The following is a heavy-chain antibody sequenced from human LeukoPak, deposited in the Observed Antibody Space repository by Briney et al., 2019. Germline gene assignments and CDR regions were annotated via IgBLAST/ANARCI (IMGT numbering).Heavy chain of an antibody. V-gene: IGHV3-23*01. CDR2: ISSSCGGI. CDR3: VRDKDWAFDY. J-gene: IGHJ4*02. CDR1: GFIFRNYA. D-gene: IGHD3-9*01. Sequence: QPGGSQRLFCAASGFIFRNYAMSWVRHAPGKGLEWVSGISSSCGGIYYADSVEERFTIYRDKAKNSLYLKRNSLRAEHRAVYYGVRDKDWAFDYWGQGTLIGVSS.